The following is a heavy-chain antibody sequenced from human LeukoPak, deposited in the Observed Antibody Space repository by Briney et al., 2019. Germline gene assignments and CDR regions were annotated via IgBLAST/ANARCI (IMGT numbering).Heavy chain of an antibody. CDR3: AREMGSYYEL. V-gene: IGHV3-48*03. CDR2: IDTSGSTT. CDR1: GFSFSSYE. J-gene: IGHJ4*02. D-gene: IGHD1-26*01. Sequence: GGSLRLSCAASGFSFSSYEWNWVRQAPGKGLEWVSYIDTSGSTTFYADSVKGRFTTSRDNAKNSLFLQMSSLRAEDTAVYYCAREMGSYYELWGQGTLVTVSS.